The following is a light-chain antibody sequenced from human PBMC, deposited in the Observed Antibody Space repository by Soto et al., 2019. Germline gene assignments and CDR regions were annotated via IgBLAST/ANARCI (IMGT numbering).Light chain of an antibody. Sequence: ENVLTQSPGTLSLSPGERATLSCRASQSVSSNFLAWYQQKPGPAPRLLIYGASSRATGIPDRFSGSGSETDFTLTISRLEPEDFALNWCQQYATSPITFGQGTRLEIK. J-gene: IGKJ5*01. CDR3: QQYATSPIT. CDR1: QSVSSNF. CDR2: GAS. V-gene: IGKV3-20*01.